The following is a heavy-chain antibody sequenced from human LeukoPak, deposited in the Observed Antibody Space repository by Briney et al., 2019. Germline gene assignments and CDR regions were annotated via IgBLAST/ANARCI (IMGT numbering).Heavy chain of an antibody. CDR3: ARDLGIGGAAANPDDY. J-gene: IGHJ4*02. CDR2: ISAYNGNT. CDR1: GHTFTSYG. Sequence: ASVKVSCKASGHTFTSYGISWVRQAPGQGLEWMGWISAYNGNTNYAQKLQGRVTMTTDTSTSTAYMELRSLRSDDTAVYYCARDLGIGGAAANPDDYWGQGTLVTVSS. D-gene: IGHD2-15*01. V-gene: IGHV1-18*01.